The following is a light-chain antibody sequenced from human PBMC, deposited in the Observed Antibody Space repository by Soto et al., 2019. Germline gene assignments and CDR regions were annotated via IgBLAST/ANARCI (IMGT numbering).Light chain of an antibody. Sequence: DIQMTQSPSTLSASVGDRVTITCRASQGISGWLAWYQQKPGKAPKLLIYDVSTLGTGVPSRFSGRGSGTEFTLTISSLQPDDFATYYCQQYNGDSYTFGQGTQLQIK. CDR1: QGISGW. CDR3: QQYNGDSYT. CDR2: DVS. V-gene: IGKV1-5*01. J-gene: IGKJ2*01.